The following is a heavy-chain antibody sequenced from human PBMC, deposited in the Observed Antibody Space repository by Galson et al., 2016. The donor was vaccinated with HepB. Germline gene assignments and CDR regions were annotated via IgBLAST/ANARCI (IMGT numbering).Heavy chain of an antibody. CDR2: IYHTGTS. V-gene: IGHV4-4*02. CDR3: TRGTLGSVATMAFDN. D-gene: IGHD4/OR15-4a*01. CDR1: GASISDSNW. Sequence: SETLSLTCAVSGASISDSNWWTWVRQVPGKGLEWIGEIYHTGTSNNNPFLSSRFTLSVDKSRNQFSLNLTSVTAADTALYYCTRGTLGSVATMAFDNWGQGTLVTVSS. J-gene: IGHJ4*02.